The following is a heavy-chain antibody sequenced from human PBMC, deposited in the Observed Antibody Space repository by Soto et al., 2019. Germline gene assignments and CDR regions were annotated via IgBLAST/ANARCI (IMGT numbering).Heavy chain of an antibody. CDR2: IYYSGST. J-gene: IGHJ4*02. CDR3: AKGGRQWLVTSDFNY. D-gene: IGHD6-19*01. CDR1: GGSISSGGYY. V-gene: IGHV4-61*08. Sequence: SETLSLTCTVSGGSISSGGYYWSWIRQPPGKGLEWIGYIYYSGSTNYNPSLKSRVTISVDTSKNTVSLEMTSLRAEDTAVYYCAKGGRQWLVTSDFNYWGQGALVTVSS.